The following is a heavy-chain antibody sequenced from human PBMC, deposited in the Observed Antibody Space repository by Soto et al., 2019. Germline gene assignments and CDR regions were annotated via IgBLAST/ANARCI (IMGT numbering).Heavy chain of an antibody. D-gene: IGHD3-3*01. J-gene: IGHJ3*02. V-gene: IGHV1-2*02. CDR2: INPATGAA. CDR1: GYPVTAYY. CDR3: ARGGGVGVAGSAAFDM. Sequence: QLHLVQSGAVVKKPGASVTVSCSASGYPVTAYYMHWVRQAPGRGLEWMGGINPATGAAKYTQTFPGRVTMTRDTSRGTVFMELSGLTSEETAVFYCARGGGVGVAGSAAFDMWGQGTLVTVSS.